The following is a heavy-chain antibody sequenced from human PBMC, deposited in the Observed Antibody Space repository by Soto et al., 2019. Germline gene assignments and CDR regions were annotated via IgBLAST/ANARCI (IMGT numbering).Heavy chain of an antibody. Sequence: SETLSVTCTVAGYSISSGACWAWIRPPPGKGPEWIASIYHGGTTFYNPSLKSRITISVDTSNNQFSLKLTSVTAADTAVYYCARVHVMVVAGSTFDYWGHGTLVTVSS. CDR3: ARVHVMVVAGSTFDY. V-gene: IGHV4-38-2*02. CDR2: IYHGGTT. CDR1: GYSISSGAC. J-gene: IGHJ4*01. D-gene: IGHD6-19*01.